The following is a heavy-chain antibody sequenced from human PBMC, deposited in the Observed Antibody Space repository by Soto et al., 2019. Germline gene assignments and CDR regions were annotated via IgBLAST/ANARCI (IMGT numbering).Heavy chain of an antibody. J-gene: IGHJ4*02. Sequence: SETLSLTCAVSRGSFSGYSWNWIRQPPGKGLEWIGEINLSGSTYYNPSLKSRVTISVDTSKNQFSLKLSSVTAADTAVYYCASSVFLEWLFFDYWGQGTLVTVSS. D-gene: IGHD3-3*01. V-gene: IGHV4-34*09. CDR2: INLSGST. CDR1: RGSFSGYS. CDR3: ASSVFLEWLFFDY.